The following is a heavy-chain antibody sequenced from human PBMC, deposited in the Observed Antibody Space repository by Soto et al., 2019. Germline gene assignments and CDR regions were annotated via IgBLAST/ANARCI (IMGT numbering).Heavy chain of an antibody. Sequence: VGSLRLSCAASGFTFSSYGMHWVRQAPGKGLEWVAVISYDGSNKYYADSVKGRFTISRDNSKNTLYLQMNSLRAEDTAVYYCAKDRGRWLQYSNLDYWGQGTLVTVS. V-gene: IGHV3-30*18. CDR2: ISYDGSNK. CDR1: GFTFSSYG. D-gene: IGHD5-12*01. J-gene: IGHJ4*02. CDR3: AKDRGRWLQYSNLDY.